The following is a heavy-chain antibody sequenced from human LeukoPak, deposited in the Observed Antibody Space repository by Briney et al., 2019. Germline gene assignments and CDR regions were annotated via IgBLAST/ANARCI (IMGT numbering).Heavy chain of an antibody. Sequence: GGTLRLSCAASGFTFSSYAMSWVRQAPGKGLEWVSAISGSGGSTYYADSVKGRFTISRDNSKNTLYLQMNSLRAEDTAVYYCAKVHESSSWYEELDYWGQGTLVTVSS. V-gene: IGHV3-23*01. CDR1: GFTFSSYA. J-gene: IGHJ4*02. D-gene: IGHD6-13*01. CDR3: AKVHESSSWYEELDY. CDR2: ISGSGGST.